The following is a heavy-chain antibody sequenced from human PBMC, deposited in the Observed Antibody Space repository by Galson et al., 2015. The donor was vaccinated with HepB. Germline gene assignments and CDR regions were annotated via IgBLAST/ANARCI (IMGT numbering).Heavy chain of an antibody. CDR1: GGTFSSYT. V-gene: IGHV1-69*02. J-gene: IGHJ4*02. Sequence: SVKVSCKASGGTFSSYTISWVRQAPGQGLEWMGRIIPILGIANYAQKFQGRVTITADKSTSTAYMELSSLRSEDTAVYYCASVDTAMGPFDYWGQGTLVTVSS. D-gene: IGHD5-18*01. CDR3: ASVDTAMGPFDY. CDR2: IIPILGIA.